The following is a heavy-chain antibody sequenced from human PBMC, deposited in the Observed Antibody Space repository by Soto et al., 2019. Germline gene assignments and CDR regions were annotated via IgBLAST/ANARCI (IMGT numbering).Heavy chain of an antibody. CDR1: GFTFSSYA. Sequence: EVQLLESGGGLVQPGGSLRLSCAASGFTFSSYAMSWVRQAPGKGLEWVSAISGSGGSTYYADSVKGRFTISRDNPRNTLYLQRNSLRAEDTAVYYCAKDNVKGIQLWGTWGYWGQGTLVTVSS. CDR2: ISGSGGST. J-gene: IGHJ4*02. V-gene: IGHV3-23*01. D-gene: IGHD5-18*01. CDR3: AKDNVKGIQLWGTWGY.